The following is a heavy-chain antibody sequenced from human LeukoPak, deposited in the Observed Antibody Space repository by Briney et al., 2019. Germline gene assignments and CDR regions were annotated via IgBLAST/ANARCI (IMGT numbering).Heavy chain of an antibody. J-gene: IGHJ3*02. V-gene: IGHV3-30-3*01. CDR2: ISYDGSNK. CDR1: GFTFSSYW. CDR3: ASLDIVVVPAAIRAGAFDI. Sequence: GGSLRLSCAASGFTFSSYWMSWVRQAPGKGLEWVAVISYDGSNKYYADSVRGRFTISRDNSKNTLYLQMNSLRAEDTAVYYCASLDIVVVPAAIRAGAFDIWGQGTMVTVSS. D-gene: IGHD2-2*02.